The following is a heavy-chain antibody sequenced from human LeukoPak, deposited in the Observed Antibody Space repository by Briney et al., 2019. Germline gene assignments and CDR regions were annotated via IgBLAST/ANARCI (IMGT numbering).Heavy chain of an antibody. D-gene: IGHD5-24*01. Sequence: GGSLTLSCAASGFTLSTYGMNGVPQAPGKGLEWVSTISISSSFIYYADAVKVQFTISRDNDKSSLYLQMNSLRAEDTAVYNCVRASDAYNVAEFDYWGQGTLVTVSS. CDR2: ISISSSFI. CDR3: VRASDAYNVAEFDY. CDR1: GFTLSTYG. V-gene: IGHV3-21*01. J-gene: IGHJ4*02.